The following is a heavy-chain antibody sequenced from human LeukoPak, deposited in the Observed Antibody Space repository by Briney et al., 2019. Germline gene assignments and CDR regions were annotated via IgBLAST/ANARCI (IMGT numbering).Heavy chain of an antibody. CDR3: ARVLNPWFGEFAFDY. Sequence: PSETLSLTCTVSGGSISSYYWSWIRQPPGKGLEWIGYIYYSGSTNYNPSLKSRLTISIVTSKNQISLKLTSVTAADTAVYYCARVLNPWFGEFAFDYWGQGTLVTVSS. D-gene: IGHD3-10*01. V-gene: IGHV4-59*01. CDR2: IYYSGST. CDR1: GGSISSYY. J-gene: IGHJ4*02.